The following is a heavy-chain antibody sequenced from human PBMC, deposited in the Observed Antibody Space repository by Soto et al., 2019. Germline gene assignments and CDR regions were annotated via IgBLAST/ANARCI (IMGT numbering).Heavy chain of an antibody. D-gene: IGHD3-3*01. V-gene: IGHV4-34*01. CDR1: GGSFSVYC. CDR2: INHSGST. J-gene: IGHJ3*02. Sequence: KTSETLSLTCAVYGGSFSVYCWSWIRQPPGKGLEWIGEINHSGSTNYNPSLKSRVTIPVDTSKNQFSLKLSSVTAADTAVYYCARLFERLLPVEAAFDIWGQGTMVTVSS. CDR3: ARLFERLLPVEAAFDI.